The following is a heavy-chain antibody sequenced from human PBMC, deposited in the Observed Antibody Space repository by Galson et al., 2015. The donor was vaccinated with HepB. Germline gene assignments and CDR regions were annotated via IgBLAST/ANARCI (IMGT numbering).Heavy chain of an antibody. J-gene: IGHJ3*02. CDR2: IIPIFGTA. D-gene: IGHD3-22*01. Sequence: SVKVSCKASGGTFSSYAISWVRQAPGQGLEWMGGIIPIFGTANYAQKSQGRVTITADESTSTAYMELSSLRSEDTAVYYCASSGGLTMIVGEDAFDIWGQGTMVTVSS. CDR1: GGTFSSYA. CDR3: ASSGGLTMIVGEDAFDI. V-gene: IGHV1-69*13.